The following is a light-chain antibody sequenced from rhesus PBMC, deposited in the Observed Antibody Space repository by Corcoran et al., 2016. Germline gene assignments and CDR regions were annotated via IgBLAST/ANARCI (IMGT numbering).Light chain of an antibody. CDR1: QGISSW. Sequence: DIQMTQSPSSLSASVGAKVTITCRASQGISSWLAWYKQKPGKAPKLLIYKASSLQSGDPARFAGSGSGTDFTLTICRLQPEDFATYYCLRYRSSPRTFGQGTKVGIK. CDR2: KAS. V-gene: IGKV1-22*01. J-gene: IGKJ1*01. CDR3: LRYRSSPRT.